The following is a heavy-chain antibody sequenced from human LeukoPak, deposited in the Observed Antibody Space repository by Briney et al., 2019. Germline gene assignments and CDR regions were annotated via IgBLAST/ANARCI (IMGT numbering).Heavy chain of an antibody. CDR3: ARAGVVSNPNSYWYFDL. J-gene: IGHJ2*01. D-gene: IGHD3-3*01. Sequence: KPSETLSLTCGVSGDSIRSYYWNWIRQPPGKGLEWIGYIYYSGSTNYIPSLESRVTISVDTSKNQFSLKLSSVTAADTAVYYCARAGVVSNPNSYWYFDLWGRGTLVTVSS. CDR2: IYYSGST. V-gene: IGHV4-59*01. CDR1: GDSIRSYY.